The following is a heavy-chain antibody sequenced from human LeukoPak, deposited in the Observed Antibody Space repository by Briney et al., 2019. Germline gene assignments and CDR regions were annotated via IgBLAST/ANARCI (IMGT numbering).Heavy chain of an antibody. J-gene: IGHJ4*02. CDR3: AKDRSSWYYPFDY. V-gene: IGHV3-23*01. Sequence: GGSLRLSCAASGFTLSSYAMSWVRQAPGKGLEWVSVISGGGHNTYYADSVKGRFTISRDNSRNTLYLQMNSLRAEDTAVYYCAKDRSSWYYPFDYWGQGTLVTVSS. D-gene: IGHD6-13*01. CDR1: GFTLSSYA. CDR2: ISGGGHNT.